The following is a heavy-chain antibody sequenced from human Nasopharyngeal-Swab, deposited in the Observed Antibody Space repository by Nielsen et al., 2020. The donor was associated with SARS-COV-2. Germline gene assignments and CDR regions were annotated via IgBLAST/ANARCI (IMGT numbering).Heavy chain of an antibody. V-gene: IGHV3-73*01. CDR1: GFTFSGSA. D-gene: IGHD2-2*01. Sequence: ETLSLTCAASGFTFSGSAMHWVRQASGKGLEWVGRIRSKANSYATAYAASVKGRFTISRDDSKNTAYLQMNSLKTEDTAVYYCTRRLEDIVVVPAAGYYGMDVWGQGTTVTVSS. J-gene: IGHJ6*02. CDR2: IRSKANSYAT. CDR3: TRRLEDIVVVPAAGYYGMDV.